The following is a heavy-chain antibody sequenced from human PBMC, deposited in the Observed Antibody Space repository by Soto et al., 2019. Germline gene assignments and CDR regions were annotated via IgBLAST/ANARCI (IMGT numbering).Heavy chain of an antibody. CDR2: ISAYNGNT. D-gene: IGHD6-13*01. CDR3: ATPRGQYSSSPFDY. CDR1: GYTFTSYG. V-gene: IGHV1-18*04. Sequence: ASVKVSCKASGYTFTSYGISWVRQAPGQGLEWMGWISAYNGNTNYAQKLQGRVTMTTDTSTSTAYMELRSLRSDDTAVYYCATPRGQYSSSPFDYWGQGPLVTVSS. J-gene: IGHJ4*02.